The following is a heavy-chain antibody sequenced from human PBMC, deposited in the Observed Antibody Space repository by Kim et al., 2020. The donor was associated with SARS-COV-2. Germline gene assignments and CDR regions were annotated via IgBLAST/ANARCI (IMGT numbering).Heavy chain of an antibody. CDR3: SRAAGYYGSGSYIGMDV. CDR1: GYTFTDYY. CDR2: INPNSGGT. D-gene: IGHD3-10*01. V-gene: IGHV1-2*02. J-gene: IGHJ6*02. Sequence: ASVKVSCKASGYTFTDYYIHWVRQGPGQGLEWMGWINPNSGGTNYAQKFQGRVTMTRDTSISTAYMELSRLKSDDTAVYYCSRAAGYYGSGSYIGMDVWG.